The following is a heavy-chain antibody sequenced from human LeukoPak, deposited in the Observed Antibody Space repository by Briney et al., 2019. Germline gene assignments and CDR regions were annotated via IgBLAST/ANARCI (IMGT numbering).Heavy chain of an antibody. V-gene: IGHV3-9*01. J-gene: IGHJ4*02. CDR3: AKDSERWLQQPIDY. Sequence: PGGSLRLSCGASGFTFSSYWMRWVRQAPGKGLEWVSGISWNSGSIGYADSVKGRFTISRDNAKNSLYLQMNSLRAEDTAFYYCAKDSERWLQQPIDYWGQGTLVTVSS. CDR2: ISWNSGSI. D-gene: IGHD5-24*01. CDR1: GFTFSSYW.